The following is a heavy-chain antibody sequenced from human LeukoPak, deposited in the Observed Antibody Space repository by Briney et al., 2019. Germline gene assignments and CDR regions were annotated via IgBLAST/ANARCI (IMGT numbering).Heavy chain of an antibody. V-gene: IGHV3-74*01. J-gene: IGHJ4*02. D-gene: IGHD1-26*01. CDR2: INSDGSSA. CDR3: ARRSSGSPPYYFGY. CDR1: GLTFSSYW. Sequence: GGSLRLSCAASGLTFSSYWMHWVRQAPGKGLVWISRINSDGSSASYADSVKGRFTISRDNAKNTLYLQMNSLRAEDTAVYYCARRSSGSPPYYFGYWGQGTLVTVSS.